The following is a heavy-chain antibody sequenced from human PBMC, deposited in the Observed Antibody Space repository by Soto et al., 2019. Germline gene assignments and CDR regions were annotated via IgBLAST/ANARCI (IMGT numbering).Heavy chain of an antibody. Sequence: PAGSLRLSCAASGFTFSSYSMNSVRQAPGKGQEWVSYISNSSSRIYYAASMKGRFTISRDNAKHALYLQMNSLRAEDTAVYYCARDSSGYYSLNWFDPWGQGTLVNVSS. CDR2: ISNSSSRI. CDR3: ARDSSGYYSLNWFDP. J-gene: IGHJ5*02. CDR1: GFTFSSYS. V-gene: IGHV3-48*04. D-gene: IGHD3-22*01.